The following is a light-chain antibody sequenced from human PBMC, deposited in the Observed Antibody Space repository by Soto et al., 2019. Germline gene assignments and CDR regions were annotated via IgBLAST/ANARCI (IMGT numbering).Light chain of an antibody. Sequence: QSALTQPASVSGSPGQSITISCAGTSSDIGGYDYVSWYRQHPGKAPELMIYEVSNRPSGVSTRFSGSKSGNTACLTISGLQSGDEADYYCSSYTARNSLVFGGGTKVTVL. V-gene: IGLV2-14*01. J-gene: IGLJ2*01. CDR2: EVS. CDR1: SSDIGGYDY. CDR3: SSYTARNSLV.